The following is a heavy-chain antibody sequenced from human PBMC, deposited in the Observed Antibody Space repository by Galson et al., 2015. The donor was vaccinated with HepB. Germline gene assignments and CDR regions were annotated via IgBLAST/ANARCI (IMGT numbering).Heavy chain of an antibody. J-gene: IGHJ4*02. D-gene: IGHD2-2*01. CDR3: AKQDYAAGPY. V-gene: IGHV3-30*04. Sequence: SLRLSCAASRFTFNSYAMHWVRQAPGKGLEWVAVMSYDGSNKNYADSVKGRFTISRDNSKSTLYVQMNSLKAEDTAVYYCAKQDYAAGPYWGQGTLVTVSS. CDR1: RFTFNSYA. CDR2: MSYDGSNK.